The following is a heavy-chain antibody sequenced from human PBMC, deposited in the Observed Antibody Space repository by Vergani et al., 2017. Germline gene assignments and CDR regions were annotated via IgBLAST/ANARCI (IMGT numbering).Heavy chain of an antibody. V-gene: IGHV3-48*03. Sequence: EVQLVESGGGLVQPGGSLRLSCAASGFTFSSYEMNWVRQAPGKGLEWVSYISSSCSTIYYADSVKGRFTISRDNAKNSLYLQMNSLRAEDTAVYYCARDGLYGSGSYAYYYGMDVWGQGTTVTVSS. CDR2: ISSSCSTI. CDR3: ARDGLYGSGSYAYYYGMDV. CDR1: GFTFSSYE. D-gene: IGHD3-10*01. J-gene: IGHJ6*02.